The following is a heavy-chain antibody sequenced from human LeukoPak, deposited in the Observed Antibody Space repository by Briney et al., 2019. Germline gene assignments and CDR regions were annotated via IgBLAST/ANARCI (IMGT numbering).Heavy chain of an antibody. V-gene: IGHV4-4*09. Sequence: SETLSLTCTVSGGSISSYYWSWIRQPPGQGLEWIGYIYTSGSTNYNPSLKSRVTISVDTSKNQFSLKLSSGTAADTAVYYCARQGAGDILTGYSANWFDPWGQGTLVTVSS. D-gene: IGHD3-9*01. CDR2: IYTSGST. CDR3: ARQGAGDILTGYSANWFDP. J-gene: IGHJ5*02. CDR1: GGSISSYY.